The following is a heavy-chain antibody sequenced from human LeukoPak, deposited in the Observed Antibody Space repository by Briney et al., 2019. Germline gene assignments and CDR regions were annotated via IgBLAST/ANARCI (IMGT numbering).Heavy chain of an antibody. J-gene: IGHJ4*02. D-gene: IGHD3-10*01. Sequence: SETLSLTCAVSGYSISSGYYWGWIRQPPGKGLEWIGSIYHSGSTYYNPSLKSRVTISVDTSKNQFSLKLSSVTAADTAVYYCAKIGYYYGPDYWDQGTLVTVSS. V-gene: IGHV4-38-2*01. CDR3: AKIGYYYGPDY. CDR2: IYHSGST. CDR1: GYSISSGYY.